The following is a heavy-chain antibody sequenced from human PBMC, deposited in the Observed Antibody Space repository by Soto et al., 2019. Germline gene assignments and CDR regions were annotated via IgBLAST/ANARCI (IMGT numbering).Heavy chain of an antibody. D-gene: IGHD2-15*01. Sequence: EVQLVESGGGLVQPGGSLRLSCAASGFTFSSYEMNWVRQAPGKGLEWVSYISSSGSTIYYADSVKGRFTISRDNAKNSLYLQMNSLRAEDSAVCYCSREGYCSGGSCYYFYGMDVWGQGTTVTVSS. CDR2: ISSSGSTI. V-gene: IGHV3-48*03. CDR1: GFTFSSYE. CDR3: SREGYCSGGSCYYFYGMDV. J-gene: IGHJ6*02.